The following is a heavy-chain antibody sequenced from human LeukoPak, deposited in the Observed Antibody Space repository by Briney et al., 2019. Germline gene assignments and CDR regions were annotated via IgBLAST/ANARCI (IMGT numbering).Heavy chain of an antibody. Sequence: PSETLSLTCAVYGGSFSGYYWSWIRQPPGKGLEWIGEINHSGSTNYNPSLKSRVTISVDTSKNQFSLKLSSVTAADTAVYYCARAPEGTMVRGVTNWFDPWGQGTQVTVCS. J-gene: IGHJ5*02. CDR2: INHSGST. V-gene: IGHV4-34*01. CDR1: GGSFSGYY. D-gene: IGHD3-10*01. CDR3: ARAPEGTMVRGVTNWFDP.